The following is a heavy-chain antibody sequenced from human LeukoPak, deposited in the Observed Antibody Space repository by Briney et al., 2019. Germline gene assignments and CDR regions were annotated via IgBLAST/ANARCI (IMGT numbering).Heavy chain of an antibody. J-gene: IGHJ4*02. CDR1: GFTFSSYG. V-gene: IGHV3-30*18. CDR2: ISYDGSNK. Sequence: GGSLRLSCAASGFTFSSYGMHWVRQAPGKGLEWVAFISYDGSNKYYADSVKGRFTISRDNSKNTLYLQMNSLRAEDTAVYYYAKDRNYDFWSGYLPLDYWGQGTLVTVSS. D-gene: IGHD3-3*01. CDR3: AKDRNYDFWSGYLPLDY.